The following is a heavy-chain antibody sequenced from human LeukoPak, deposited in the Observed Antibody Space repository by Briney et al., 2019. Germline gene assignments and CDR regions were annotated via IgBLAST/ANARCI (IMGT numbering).Heavy chain of an antibody. CDR2: VYYSGST. J-gene: IGHJ4*02. CDR1: GGPISSRSYY. Sequence: PSETLSLTCTVSGGPISSRSYYWGWIRQPPGKGLEWIGSVYYSGSTYYNPSLKSRVTISVDTSKNQFSLKLSSVTAADTAIYYCARTTQLWFGELLLDYWGQGTLVTVSS. CDR3: ARTTQLWFGELLLDY. D-gene: IGHD3-10*01. V-gene: IGHV4-39*01.